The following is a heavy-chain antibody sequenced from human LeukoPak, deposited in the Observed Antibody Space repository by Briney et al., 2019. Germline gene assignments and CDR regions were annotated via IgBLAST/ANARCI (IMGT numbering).Heavy chain of an antibody. J-gene: IGHJ6*03. CDR1: GGSISSGYY. CDR3: ARVRVSSSWYYYYMDV. CDR2: IYHSGST. Sequence: SETLSLTCTVSGGSISSGYYWGWIRQPPGKGLEWIGSIYHSGSTYYNPSLKSRVTISVDTSKNQFSLKLSSVTAADTAVYYCARVRVSSSWYYYYMDVWGKGTTVTVSS. D-gene: IGHD6-13*01. V-gene: IGHV4-38-2*02.